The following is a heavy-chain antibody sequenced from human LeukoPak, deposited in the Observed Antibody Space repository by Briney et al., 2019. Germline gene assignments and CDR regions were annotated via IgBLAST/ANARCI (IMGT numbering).Heavy chain of an antibody. CDR3: ARDRVSAAGDGFDI. J-gene: IGHJ3*02. D-gene: IGHD6-13*01. Sequence: PSETLSLTCTVSVGSIISSSYYCGWIRQPPGKGLEWIGSIYYSGSTYYNPSLQSRVTISVDTSKNQFSLNLNSVTAADTAVYYCARDRVSAAGDGFDIWGQGTMVTVSS. CDR2: IYYSGST. V-gene: IGHV4-39*07. CDR1: VGSIISSSYY.